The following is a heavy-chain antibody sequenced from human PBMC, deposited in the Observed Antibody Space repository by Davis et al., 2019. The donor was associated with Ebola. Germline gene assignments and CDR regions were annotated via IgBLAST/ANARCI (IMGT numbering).Heavy chain of an antibody. J-gene: IGHJ2*01. Sequence: PSETLSLTCAVYGGSFSGYYWSWIRPPAGKGLEWIGRIYTSGSTNYNPSLKSRVPISVDTSKNQFSLKLSCVTAADTAVYYCARGDCSGGSCYSPTGVDLWGRGPLVTVSS. D-gene: IGHD2-15*01. CDR1: GGSFSGYY. CDR2: IYTSGST. CDR3: ARGDCSGGSCYSPTGVDL. V-gene: IGHV4-59*10.